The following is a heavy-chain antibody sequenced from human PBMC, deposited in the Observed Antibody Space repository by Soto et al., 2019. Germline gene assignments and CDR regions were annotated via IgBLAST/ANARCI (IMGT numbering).Heavy chain of an antibody. J-gene: IGHJ5*02. CDR2: ISSSSSTM. V-gene: IGHV3-48*01. Sequence: GGSLRLSCAASGFTFSNYSMNWVRQAPGKGLEWVSYISSSSSTMFYADSVKGRFTISRDNAKNSLYLQMNSLRAEDTAVYYCARDPRGGGNWFDPWGQGTLVTVSS. CDR3: ARDPRGGGNWFDP. D-gene: IGHD3-10*01. CDR1: GFTFSNYS.